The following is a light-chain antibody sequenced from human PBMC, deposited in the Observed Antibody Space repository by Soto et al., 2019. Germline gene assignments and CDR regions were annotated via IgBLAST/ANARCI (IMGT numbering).Light chain of an antibody. CDR1: QSVSSN. V-gene: IGKV3-15*01. Sequence: EILMTQSPATLSVSPGERATLSCRASQSVSSNLAWYQQKPGQAPRLLIFGASTRASGIPARFSASGSGTEFSLTINSLQSEDFAVYYCQQYSNWPLTFGGGTKVDIK. J-gene: IGKJ4*01. CDR3: QQYSNWPLT. CDR2: GAS.